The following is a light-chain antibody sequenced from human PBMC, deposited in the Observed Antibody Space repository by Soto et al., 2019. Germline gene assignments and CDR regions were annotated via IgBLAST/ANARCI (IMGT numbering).Light chain of an antibody. CDR3: HQVNDWPRGT. Sequence: EIVLTQSPAALSLSPGERATLSCRASQSVNNYLAWYQQKPGQAPRLLIYGASTRATDIPARFSGGGSGTEFTLTINSLQSEDVAVYYCHQVNDWPRGTFGQGTKVDIK. J-gene: IGKJ1*01. CDR2: GAS. V-gene: IGKV3-15*01. CDR1: QSVNNY.